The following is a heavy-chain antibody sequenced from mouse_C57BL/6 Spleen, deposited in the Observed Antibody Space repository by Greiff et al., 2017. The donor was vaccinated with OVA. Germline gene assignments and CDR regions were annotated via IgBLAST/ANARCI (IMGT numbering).Heavy chain of an antibody. J-gene: IGHJ4*01. CDR1: GYTFTSYT. CDR2: INPSSGYT. D-gene: IGHD1-1*02. CDR3: ARELSLGYYYAMDY. Sequence: QVQLQQSGAELARPGASVKMSCKASGYTFTSYTMHWVKQRPGQGLEWIGYINPSSGYTKYNQKFKDKATLTADKSSSTAYMQLSSLTSEDTAVYYCARELSLGYYYAMDYWGQGTSVTVSS. V-gene: IGHV1-4*01.